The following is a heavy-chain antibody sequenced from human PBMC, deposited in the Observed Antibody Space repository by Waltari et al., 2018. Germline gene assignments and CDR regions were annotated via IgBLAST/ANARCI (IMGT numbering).Heavy chain of an antibody. D-gene: IGHD2-15*01. J-gene: IGHJ6*03. CDR2: ISYDGSNK. Sequence: QVQLVESGGGVVQPGRSLRLSCAASGFTFSSYAMHWVRQAPGKGLEWVAVISYDGSNKYYADSVKGRFTISRDNSKNTLYLQMNSLRAEDTAVYYCARSLRLHHYYYMDVWGKGTTVTISS. V-gene: IGHV3-30-3*01. CDR3: ARSLRLHHYYYMDV. CDR1: GFTFSSYA.